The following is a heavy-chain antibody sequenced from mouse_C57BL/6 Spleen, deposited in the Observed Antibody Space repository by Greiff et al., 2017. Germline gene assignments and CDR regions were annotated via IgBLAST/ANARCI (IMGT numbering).Heavy chain of an antibody. J-gene: IGHJ1*03. D-gene: IGHD3-3*01. CDR2: INYDGSST. CDR1: GFTFSDYY. V-gene: IGHV5-16*01. CDR3: AREDTGYFDV. Sequence: EVQVVESEGGLVQPGSSMKLSCTASGFTFSDYYMAWVRQVPEKGLEWVANINYDGSSTYYLDSLKSRFIISRDNAKNILYLQMSSLKSEDTATYYCAREDTGYFDVWGTGTTVTVSS.